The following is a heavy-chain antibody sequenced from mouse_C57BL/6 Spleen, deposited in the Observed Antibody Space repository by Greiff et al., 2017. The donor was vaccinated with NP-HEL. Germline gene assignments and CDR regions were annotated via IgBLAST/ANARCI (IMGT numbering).Heavy chain of an antibody. CDR2: INPNYGTT. CDR1: GYSFTDYN. CDR3: ARWDYGNSQGYFDV. Sequence: EVQGVESGPELVKPGASVKISCKASGYSFTDYNMNWVKQSNGKSLEWIGVINPNYGTTSYNQKFKGKATLTVDQSSSTAYMQLNSLTSEDSAVYYCARWDYGNSQGYFDVWGTGTTVTVSS. J-gene: IGHJ1*03. D-gene: IGHD1-1*01. V-gene: IGHV1-39*01.